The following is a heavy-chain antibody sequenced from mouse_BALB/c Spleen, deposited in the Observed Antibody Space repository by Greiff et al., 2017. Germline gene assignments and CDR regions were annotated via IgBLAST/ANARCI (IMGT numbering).Heavy chain of an antibody. J-gene: IGHJ4*01. V-gene: IGHV2-6-5*01. Sequence: VKLMESGPGLVAPSQSLSITCTVSGFSLTDYGVSWIRQPPGKGLEWLGVIWGGGSTYYNSALKSRLSISKDNSKSQVFLKMNSLQTDDTAMYYCAKEGHYSDYYAMDYWGQGTSVTVSS. CDR2: IWGGGST. CDR3: AKEGHYSDYYAMDY. CDR1: GFSLTDYG. D-gene: IGHD1-2*01.